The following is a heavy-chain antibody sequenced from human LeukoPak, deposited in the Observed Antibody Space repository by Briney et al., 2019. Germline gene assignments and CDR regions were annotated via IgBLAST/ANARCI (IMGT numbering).Heavy chain of an antibody. CDR1: GGSFSGYY. CDR2: IYYSGST. D-gene: IGHD3-10*01. J-gene: IGHJ6*03. CDR3: ARDRRFGESLDYYYYYMDV. V-gene: IGHV4-34*09. Sequence: SETLSLTCAVYGGSFSGYYWSWIRQPPGKGLEWIGYIYYSGSTYYNPSLKSRVTISVDTSKNQFSLKLSSVTAADTAVYYCARDRRFGESLDYYYYYMDVWGKGTTVTVSS.